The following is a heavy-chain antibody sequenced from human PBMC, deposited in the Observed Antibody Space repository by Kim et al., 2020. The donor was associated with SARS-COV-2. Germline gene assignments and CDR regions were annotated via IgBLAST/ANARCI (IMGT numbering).Heavy chain of an antibody. J-gene: IGHJ6*03. CDR3: AREGVISSWDDRDYYYMDV. CDR2: ISAYNGNT. Sequence: ASVKVSCKASGYTFTSYGISWVRQAPGQGLEWMGWISAYNGNTNYAQKLQGRVTMTTDTSTSTAYMELRSLRSDDTAVYYCAREGVISSWDDRDYYYMDVWGKGTTVTVSS. V-gene: IGHV1-18*01. D-gene: IGHD6-13*01. CDR1: GYTFTSYG.